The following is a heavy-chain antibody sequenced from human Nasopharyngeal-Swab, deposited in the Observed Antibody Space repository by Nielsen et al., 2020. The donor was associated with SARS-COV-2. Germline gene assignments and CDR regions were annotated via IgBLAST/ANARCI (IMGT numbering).Heavy chain of an antibody. CDR2: IKGDGSIT. J-gene: IGHJ3*01. CDR1: GFSFSNYW. V-gene: IGHV3-74*01. CDR3: ARDYWGAFEV. Sequence: GESLKISCAASGFSFSNYWTHWVRQAPGKGLLWVSRIKGDGSITTYADSVKGRFTISRDNAKNTLYLQMNSLRDEDTAVYYCARDYWGAFEVWGQGTMVTVSS. D-gene: IGHD3-16*01.